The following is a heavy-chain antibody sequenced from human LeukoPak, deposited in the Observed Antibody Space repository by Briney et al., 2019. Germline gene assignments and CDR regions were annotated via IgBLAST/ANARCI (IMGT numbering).Heavy chain of an antibody. J-gene: IGHJ4*02. CDR3: ASQAPGYSSGWYSN. Sequence: GGTLRLSCAASGFTFSNYGMSWVRQAPGKGLEWVSVIYSGGSTYYADSVKGRFTISRDNSKNTLYLQMNSLRAEDTAVYYCASQAPGYSSGWYSNWGQGTLVTVSS. CDR1: GFTFSNYG. CDR2: IYSGGST. D-gene: IGHD6-19*01. V-gene: IGHV3-53*01.